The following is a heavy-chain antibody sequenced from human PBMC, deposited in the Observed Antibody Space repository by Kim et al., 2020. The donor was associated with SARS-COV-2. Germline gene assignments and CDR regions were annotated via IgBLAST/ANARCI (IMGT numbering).Heavy chain of an antibody. CDR1: GYTFIGYY. CDR2: INPNSGGT. V-gene: IGHV1-2*06. Sequence: ASVKVSCKASGYTFIGYYMHWVRQAPGQGLEWMGRINPNSGGTNYAQKFRGRVTMTRDTSISTAYMELSRLRSDDTAVYYCARKIAAPGNDWFDPWGQGTLVTVSS. CDR3: ARKIAAPGNDWFDP. D-gene: IGHD6-13*01. J-gene: IGHJ5*02.